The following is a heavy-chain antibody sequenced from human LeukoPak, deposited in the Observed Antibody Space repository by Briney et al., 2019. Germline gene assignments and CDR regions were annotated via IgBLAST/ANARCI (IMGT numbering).Heavy chain of an antibody. J-gene: IGHJ6*02. D-gene: IGHD3-3*01. V-gene: IGHV1-8*01. CDR1: GYTFTSYD. CDR2: MNPNGGNT. CDR3: ARSGYDFWSGYLTYYYYGMDV. Sequence: ASVKVSCKASGYTFTSYDINWVRQATGQGLEWMGWMNPNGGNTGYAQKFQGRVTMTRNTSISTAYMELSSLRSEDTAVYYCARSGYDFWSGYLTYYYYGMDVWGQGTTVTVSS.